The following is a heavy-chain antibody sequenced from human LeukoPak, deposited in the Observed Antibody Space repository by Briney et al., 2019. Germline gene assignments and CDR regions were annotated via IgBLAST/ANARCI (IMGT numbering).Heavy chain of an antibody. CDR1: GFTFTCCG. Sequence: TGGSLRLSCAASGFTFTCCGMHCVRQAPGKGLEWRAVISYHGSNIYYADSVKGRFTISRDNSKNTAFLQMNSLRSEDTALYYCARKNEQGVTDFWGQGALVTVSA. V-gene: IGHV3-30*03. J-gene: IGHJ4*02. CDR2: ISYHGSNI. CDR3: ARKNEQGVTDF. D-gene: IGHD1-1*01.